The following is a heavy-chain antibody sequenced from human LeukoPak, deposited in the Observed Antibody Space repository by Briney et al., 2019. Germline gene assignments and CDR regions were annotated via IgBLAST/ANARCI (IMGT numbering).Heavy chain of an antibody. CDR1: GLTVSSNY. CDR3: AGSITMVRGVNNWFDP. CDR2: IYSGGST. V-gene: IGHV3-53*01. J-gene: IGHJ5*02. D-gene: IGHD3-10*01. Sequence: GGSLRLSCAASGLTVSSNYMIWVRQAPGKGLEWVSVIYSGGSTYYADSVKGRFTISRDNSKNTLYLQMNSLRVEDTAVYYCAGSITMVRGVNNWFDPWGQGTLVTVSS.